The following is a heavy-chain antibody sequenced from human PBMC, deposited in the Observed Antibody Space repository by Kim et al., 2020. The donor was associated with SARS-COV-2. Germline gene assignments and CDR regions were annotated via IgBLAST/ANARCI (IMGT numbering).Heavy chain of an antibody. CDR1: GGSISSSSFY. V-gene: IGHV4-39*01. Sequence: SETLSLTCTVSGGSISSSSFYWGWIRQPPGEGLEWIGSIYYSGSTYYNPSLKSRVTISVDTSKNQFSLKLSSVTAADTAVYYCARRSYGDYSGWYFDLWGRSTLVTVSS. CDR2: IYYSGST. J-gene: IGHJ2*01. D-gene: IGHD4-17*01. CDR3: ARRSYGDYSGWYFDL.